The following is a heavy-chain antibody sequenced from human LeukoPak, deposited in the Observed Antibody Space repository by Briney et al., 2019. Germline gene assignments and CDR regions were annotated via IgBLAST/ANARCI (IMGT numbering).Heavy chain of an antibody. V-gene: IGHV4-59*08. D-gene: IGHD2-8*01. CDR2: TYYSGST. Sequence: SETLSLTCTVSGGSISSYYWSWIRQPPGKGLEWIGYTYYSGSTNYNPSLKSRVTISVDTSKNQFSLKLSSVTAADTAVYYCARRPLMTLSAFDIWGQGTMVTVSS. CDR3: ARRPLMTLSAFDI. J-gene: IGHJ3*02. CDR1: GGSISSYY.